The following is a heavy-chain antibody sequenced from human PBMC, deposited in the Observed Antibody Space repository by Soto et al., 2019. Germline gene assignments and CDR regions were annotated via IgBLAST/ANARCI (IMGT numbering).Heavy chain of an antibody. V-gene: IGHV3-74*01. D-gene: IGHD2-8*01. CDR1: GFTFSSYW. CDR3: ARAFCTNGVCYYFFDY. Sequence: GGSLRLSCAASGFTFSSYWMHWVRQAPGKGLVWVSRINNDGSDTTYADAVKGRFTISRDNSKSTLYLQMSSLRAEDTAVYYCARAFCTNGVCYYFFDYWGHGTLVTVSS. J-gene: IGHJ4*01. CDR2: INNDGSDT.